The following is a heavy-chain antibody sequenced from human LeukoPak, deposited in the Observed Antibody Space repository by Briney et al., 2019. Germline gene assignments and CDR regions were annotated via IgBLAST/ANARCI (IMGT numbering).Heavy chain of an antibody. J-gene: IGHJ5*02. Sequence: SVKVSCKASGGTFSSYAISWVRQAAGKGVEWMGGSIPILGTANYAQKFQGRVTITADKSTSTAYMELRSLRSDDTAVYNCARVGQTYYYDSSGYYNNWFDPWGQGTLVTVSS. CDR2: SIPILGTA. CDR3: ARVGQTYYYDSSGYYNNWFDP. V-gene: IGHV1-69*06. D-gene: IGHD3-22*01. CDR1: GGTFSSYA.